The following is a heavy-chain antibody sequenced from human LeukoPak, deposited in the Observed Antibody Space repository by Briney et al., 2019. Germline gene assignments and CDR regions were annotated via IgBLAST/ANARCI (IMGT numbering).Heavy chain of an antibody. D-gene: IGHD2-2*01. V-gene: IGHV3-30*02. CDR1: GFTFSTYG. CDR2: IRSDGSIK. CDR3: ARETYCTSTTCPIGDHFDY. J-gene: IGHJ4*02. Sequence: GGSLRLSCAASGFTFSTYGIHWVRQAPGTGLEWVAFIRSDGSIKYYTDSVTGRFTISRDNSKNSLYLQMNSLRAEDTAVYYCARETYCTSTTCPIGDHFDYWGQGTLVTVSS.